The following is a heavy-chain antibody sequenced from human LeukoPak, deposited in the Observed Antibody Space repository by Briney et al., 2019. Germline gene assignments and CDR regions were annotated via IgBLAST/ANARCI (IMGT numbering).Heavy chain of an antibody. D-gene: IGHD5-18*01. Sequence: GSLRLSCAASGCTFDDYGMSWVRQTPGKGLEWVSGIHWNGGGTGYADSVKGRFTISRDNAKNSLYLQMNSLRAEDTALYYCARGIQLWRWDYYYYYMDVWGKGTTVTVSS. CDR3: ARGIQLWRWDYYYYYMDV. V-gene: IGHV3-20*04. CDR2: IHWNGGGT. J-gene: IGHJ6*03. CDR1: GCTFDDYG.